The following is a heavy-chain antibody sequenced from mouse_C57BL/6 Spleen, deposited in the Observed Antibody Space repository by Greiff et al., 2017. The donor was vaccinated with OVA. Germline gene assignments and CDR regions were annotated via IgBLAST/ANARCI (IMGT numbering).Heavy chain of an antibody. J-gene: IGHJ1*03. CDR3: AREGDGYSYWYFDV. CDR1: GFTFSSYA. V-gene: IGHV5-4*01. CDR2: ISDGGSYT. D-gene: IGHD2-3*01. Sequence: EVQRVESGGGLVKPGGSLKLSCAASGFTFSSYAMSWVRQTPEKRLEWVATISDGGSYTYYPDNVKGRFTISRDNAKNNLYLQMSHLKSEDTAMYYCAREGDGYSYWYFDVWGTGTTVTVSS.